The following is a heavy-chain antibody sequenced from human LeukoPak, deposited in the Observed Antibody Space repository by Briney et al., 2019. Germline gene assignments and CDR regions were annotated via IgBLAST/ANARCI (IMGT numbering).Heavy chain of an antibody. V-gene: IGHV4-59*01. Sequence: SETLSLTCTVSGGSISSYYWSWIRQPPGKGLEWIGYIYYSGSTNYNPSLKSRVTISLDTSKNQFSLKLSSVTAADTAVYYCARGRYYYDSSGYPFDYWGQGTLVTVSS. CDR3: ARGRYYYDSSGYPFDY. CDR1: GGSISSYY. CDR2: IYYSGST. J-gene: IGHJ4*02. D-gene: IGHD3-22*01.